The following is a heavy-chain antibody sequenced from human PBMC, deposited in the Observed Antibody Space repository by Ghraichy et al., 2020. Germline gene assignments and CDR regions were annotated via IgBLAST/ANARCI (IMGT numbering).Heavy chain of an antibody. CDR3: TTLGYCSSTSCYAYYGMNV. CDR2: IRSKAYGGTT. D-gene: IGHD2-2*01. Sequence: GGSLRLSCTASGFTFGDYAMSWVRQAPGKGLEWVGFIRSKAYGGTTEYAASVKGRFTISRDDSKSIAYLQMNSLKTEDTAVYYCTTLGYCSSTSCYAYYGMNVWGQGTTVTVSS. V-gene: IGHV3-49*04. CDR1: GFTFGDYA. J-gene: IGHJ6*02.